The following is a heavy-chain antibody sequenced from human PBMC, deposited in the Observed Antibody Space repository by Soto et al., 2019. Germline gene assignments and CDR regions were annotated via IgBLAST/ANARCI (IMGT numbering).Heavy chain of an antibody. J-gene: IGHJ6*02. V-gene: IGHV1-8*01. Sequence: QVQLVQSGAEVTKPGASVKVSCKASGYTFTTYDINWVRQATGRGLEWLGWMSPNRGATGYAQKFQGRATMPRATSMATAYMELSNRRSEDTTMYYCARGVEAGVDVWGQGTTVTVSS. CDR1: GYTFTTYD. D-gene: IGHD6-19*01. CDR2: MSPNRGAT. CDR3: ARGVEAGVDV.